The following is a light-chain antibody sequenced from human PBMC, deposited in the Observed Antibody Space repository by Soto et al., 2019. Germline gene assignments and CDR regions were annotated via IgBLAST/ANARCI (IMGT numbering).Light chain of an antibody. V-gene: IGKV1-5*01. CDR1: QSISSW. J-gene: IGKJ2*01. Sequence: DLQMTQAPSTLSAYGGDRVTITCRASQSISSWLAWYPQKPGKAPQLLIYHASSLESGVPSRFSGSGSGTEFTLTISSLQPDDFATYYCQQYNSYSGNFGQGTPLEIK. CDR2: HAS. CDR3: QQYNSYSGN.